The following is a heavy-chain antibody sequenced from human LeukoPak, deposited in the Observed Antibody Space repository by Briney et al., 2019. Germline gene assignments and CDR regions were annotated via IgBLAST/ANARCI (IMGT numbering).Heavy chain of an antibody. Sequence: GGSLRLSCAASGFTFSNYALHWVRQAPGKGLEWVAVISYDDTNKYYVDSVKGRFTISRDNSKNTLYLQMNSLRADDTAGYYCAKGLGSGVRGTFDYWGQGTLVPVSS. CDR1: GFTFSNYA. CDR3: AKGLGSGVRGTFDY. CDR2: ISYDDTNK. V-gene: IGHV3-30*04. D-gene: IGHD3-10*01. J-gene: IGHJ4*02.